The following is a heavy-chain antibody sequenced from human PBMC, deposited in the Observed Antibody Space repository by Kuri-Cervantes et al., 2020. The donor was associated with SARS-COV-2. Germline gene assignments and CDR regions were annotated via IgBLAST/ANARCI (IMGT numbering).Heavy chain of an antibody. Sequence: SVNVSCKSSGCTFSSYAISWVRQAPGQGLEWMGGIITIFGTANYVQKFQGRVTITAAKSTSTAYMELNSLRSEDTDVYFCARDRDTAMNSYYYGMDVWGQGTTVTVSS. CDR2: IITIFGTA. V-gene: IGHV1-69*06. CDR3: ARDRDTAMNSYYYGMDV. CDR1: GCTFSSYA. D-gene: IGHD5-18*01. J-gene: IGHJ6*02.